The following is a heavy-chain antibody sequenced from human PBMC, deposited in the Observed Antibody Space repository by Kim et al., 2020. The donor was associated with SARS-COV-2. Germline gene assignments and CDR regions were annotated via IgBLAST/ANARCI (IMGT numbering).Heavy chain of an antibody. J-gene: IGHJ4*02. CDR1: GYSFTSYW. Sequence: GESLKISCKGSGYSFTSYWIGWVRQMPGKGLEWMGIIYPGDSDTRYSPSFQGQVTISADKSISTAYLQWSSLKASDTAMYYCARRSVTTFGLYGTASPPDYWGQGTLVTVSS. CDR2: IYPGDSDT. CDR3: ARRSVTTFGLYGTASPPDY. D-gene: IGHD3-16*01. V-gene: IGHV5-51*01.